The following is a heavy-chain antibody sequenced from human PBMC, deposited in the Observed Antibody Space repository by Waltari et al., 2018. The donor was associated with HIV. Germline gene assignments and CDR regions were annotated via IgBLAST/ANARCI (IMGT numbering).Heavy chain of an antibody. D-gene: IGHD6-19*01. J-gene: IGHJ4*02. CDR2: IKQDGSEK. CDR1: GFTFSSYG. V-gene: IGHV3-7*03. CDR3: ARDSGVAGDVDY. Sequence: EVQLVESGGGLVQPGGSLRLSCAASGFTFSSYGMRWVRQAPGKGLEWVANIKQDGSEKYYVDSVKGRFTISRDNAKNSLYLQMNSLRAEDTAVYYCARDSGVAGDVDYWGQGTLVTVSS.